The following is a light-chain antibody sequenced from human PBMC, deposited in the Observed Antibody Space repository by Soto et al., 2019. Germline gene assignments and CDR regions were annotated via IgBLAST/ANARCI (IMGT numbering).Light chain of an antibody. Sequence: VMTQSPATLSVSPGERATLSCRASQTVSTNLAWYQQRPGQAPRLLIYAASARATGIPARFSGSGSGTEFTLTISSLQTEDFAVYYCHQYNNWPPWTFGQGTKVDIK. J-gene: IGKJ1*01. V-gene: IGKV3-15*01. CDR1: QTVSTN. CDR3: HQYNNWPPWT. CDR2: AAS.